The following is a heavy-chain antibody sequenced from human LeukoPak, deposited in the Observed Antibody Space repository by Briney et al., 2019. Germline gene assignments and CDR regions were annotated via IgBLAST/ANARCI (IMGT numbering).Heavy chain of an antibody. D-gene: IGHD3-22*01. J-gene: IGHJ4*02. Sequence: GASVKVSCKASGYPFTYYYIHWVRQAPGQGLEWMGWINPNTGGANYAQKFQGRVTMTRDTSISTAYMELSRLRSDDTAVYYCATDSSGYYLPLFDHWGQGTPVTDSS. CDR2: INPNTGGA. CDR1: GYPFTYYY. V-gene: IGHV1-2*02. CDR3: ATDSSGYYLPLFDH.